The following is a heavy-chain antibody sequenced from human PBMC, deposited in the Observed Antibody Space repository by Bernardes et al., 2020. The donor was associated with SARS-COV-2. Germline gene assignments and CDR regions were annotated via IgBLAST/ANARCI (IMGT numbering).Heavy chain of an antibody. CDR2: IKQDASDK. CDR1: GFTFSTYW. CDR3: ARDGDEYFDY. D-gene: IGHD2-21*01. Sequence: GGSLRLSCAASGFTFSTYWMTWVRQAPGKGLEWVANIKQDASDKYYVDSVKGRFTISRDNTKNSLYLQMNSLRAEDTAVYFCARDGDEYFDYWGQGTLGTDCS. J-gene: IGHJ4*02. V-gene: IGHV3-7*01.